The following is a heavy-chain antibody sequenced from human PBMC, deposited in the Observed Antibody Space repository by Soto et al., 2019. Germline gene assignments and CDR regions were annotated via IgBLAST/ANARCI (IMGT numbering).Heavy chain of an antibody. CDR1: GFTFSSYS. CDR3: ARPYCSGGSCWPPV. D-gene: IGHD2-15*01. CDR2: ISSSSSYI. V-gene: IGHV3-21*01. Sequence: EVQLVDSGGGLVKHGGSLRLSCAASGFTFSSYSMNWVRQAPGKGLEWVSSISSSSSYIYYADSVKGRFTISRDNAKNSLYLQMNSLRAEDTAVYYCARPYCSGGSCWPPVWGQGTLVTVSS. J-gene: IGHJ4*02.